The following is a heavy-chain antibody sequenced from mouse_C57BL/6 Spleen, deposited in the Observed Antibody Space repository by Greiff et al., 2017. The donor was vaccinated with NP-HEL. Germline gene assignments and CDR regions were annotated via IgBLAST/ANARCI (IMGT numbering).Heavy chain of an antibody. CDR2: INPSNGGT. CDR1: GYTFTSYW. Sequence: VQLQQPGTELVKPGASVKLSCKASGYTFTSYWMHWVKQRPGQGLEWIGNINPSNGGTNYNEKFKSKATLTVDKSSSTAYMQLSSLTSEDSAVYYCARPHYGSSVLFAYWGQGTLVTVSA. V-gene: IGHV1-53*01. CDR3: ARPHYGSSVLFAY. D-gene: IGHD1-1*01. J-gene: IGHJ3*01.